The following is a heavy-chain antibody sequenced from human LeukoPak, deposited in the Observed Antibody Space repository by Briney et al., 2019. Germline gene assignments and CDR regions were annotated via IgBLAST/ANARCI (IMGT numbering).Heavy chain of an antibody. CDR1: GFTFSSYS. J-gene: IGHJ6*02. Sequence: GGSLRLSCAASGFTFSSYSMNWVRQAPGKGLEWVSSISSSSSYIYYADSVKGRFTISRDNAKNSLYLQMNSLRAKDTAVYYCASPAVASPYYYYGMDVWGQGTTVTVSS. D-gene: IGHD4-23*01. CDR2: ISSSSSYI. V-gene: IGHV3-21*01. CDR3: ASPAVASPYYYYGMDV.